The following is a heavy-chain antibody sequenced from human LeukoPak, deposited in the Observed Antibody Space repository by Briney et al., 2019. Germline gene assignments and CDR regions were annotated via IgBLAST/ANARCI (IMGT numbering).Heavy chain of an antibody. CDR2: INGDGSNT. Sequence: GGSLRLSCAASGYTLSYYWMHWVRQAPGKGLVWVSCINGDGSNTNYADYVKGRFTISRDNAKNNLYLEMNSLRAEDTAVYYCTRDARNKGFDPWGQGTLVTVSS. D-gene: IGHD1/OR15-1a*01. V-gene: IGHV3-74*01. J-gene: IGHJ5*02. CDR1: GYTLSYYW. CDR3: TRDARNKGFDP.